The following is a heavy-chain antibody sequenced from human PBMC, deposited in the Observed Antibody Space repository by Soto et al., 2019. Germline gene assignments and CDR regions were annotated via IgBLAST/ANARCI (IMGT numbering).Heavy chain of an antibody. Sequence: AGESLKISCKASGYIIKNYWIGWVRQMPGQGLEWMGIIFPDDSDTRYSPSFQGHVTISVDKSISTAYVQWSSLKASDSAIYYCFRGGVTSRTFDYWGQGTLVTAPQ. D-gene: IGHD3-16*01. V-gene: IGHV5-51*01. CDR2: IFPDDSDT. CDR1: GYIIKNYW. J-gene: IGHJ4*02. CDR3: FRGGVTSRTFDY.